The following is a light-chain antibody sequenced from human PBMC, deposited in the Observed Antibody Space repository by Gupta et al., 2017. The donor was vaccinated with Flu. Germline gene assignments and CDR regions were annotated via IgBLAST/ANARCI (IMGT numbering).Light chain of an antibody. V-gene: IGKV1-5*03. Sequence: SPPTLSAFVGDSVTITCRASQSISIWLAWFQQKPGKAPKLLISKASILESGVPSRFSGSGSGTRFTLTISSLQPDDLATYYCLQYSSFRTFGQGTKVEIK. J-gene: IGKJ1*01. CDR2: KAS. CDR3: LQYSSFRT. CDR1: QSISIW.